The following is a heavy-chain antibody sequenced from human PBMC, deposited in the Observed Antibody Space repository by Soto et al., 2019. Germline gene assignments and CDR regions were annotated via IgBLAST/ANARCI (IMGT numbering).Heavy chain of an antibody. D-gene: IGHD6-6*01. CDR3: ARDTEVQLGDI. Sequence: QVQLVQSGAEEKKPGASVKVSCKASGYTFTSYAMHWVRQAPGQRLEWMGWINAGNGNTKYSQKFQGRVTITRDTAESTAYKELSSLRSEDTAVYYCARDTEVQLGDIWGQGTMVTVSS. CDR1: GYTFTSYA. CDR2: INAGNGNT. V-gene: IGHV1-3*05. J-gene: IGHJ3*02.